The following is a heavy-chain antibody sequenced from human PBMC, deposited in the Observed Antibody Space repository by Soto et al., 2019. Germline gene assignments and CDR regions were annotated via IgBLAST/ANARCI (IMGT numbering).Heavy chain of an antibody. V-gene: IGHV3-74*01. CDR3: ARGKVLRYFDWSDYYYYGMDV. Sequence: GSLRLSCAASGFTFSSYWMHWVRQAPGKGLVWVSRINSDGSSTSYADSVKGRFTISRDNAKNTLYLQMNSLRAEDTAVYYCARGKVLRYFDWSDYYYYGMDVWGQGTTVTVSS. J-gene: IGHJ6*02. CDR2: INSDGSST. D-gene: IGHD3-9*01. CDR1: GFTFSSYW.